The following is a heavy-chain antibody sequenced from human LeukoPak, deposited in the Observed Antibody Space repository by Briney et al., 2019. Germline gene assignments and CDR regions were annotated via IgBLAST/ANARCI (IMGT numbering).Heavy chain of an antibody. CDR3: ARENYYDSSGYPGAFDI. D-gene: IGHD3-22*01. Sequence: PGGSLRLSCAASGFTFSSYWMHWVRQAPGKGLVWVSRINSDGSSTSYADSVKGRFTISRDNAKNTLYLQMNSLRAEDTAVYYCARENYYDSSGYPGAFDIWGQGTMVTASS. CDR2: INSDGSST. J-gene: IGHJ3*02. CDR1: GFTFSSYW. V-gene: IGHV3-74*01.